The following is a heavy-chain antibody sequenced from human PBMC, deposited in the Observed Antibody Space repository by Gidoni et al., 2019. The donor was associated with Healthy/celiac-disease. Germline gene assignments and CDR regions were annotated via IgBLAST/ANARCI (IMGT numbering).Heavy chain of an antibody. D-gene: IGHD3-9*01. V-gene: IGHV4-39*01. CDR3: ARLNYDILTGYRQLYYYYYGMDV. Sequence: QLQLQESGPGLVKPSETLSLTCTVSGCSLSSSSYYWGWIRQPPGKGLEWIGSIYYSGSTYYNPSLKSRVTISVDTSKNQFSLKLSSVTAADTAVYYCARLNYDILTGYRQLYYYYYGMDVWGKGTTVTVSS. CDR2: IYYSGST. J-gene: IGHJ6*04. CDR1: GCSLSSSSYY.